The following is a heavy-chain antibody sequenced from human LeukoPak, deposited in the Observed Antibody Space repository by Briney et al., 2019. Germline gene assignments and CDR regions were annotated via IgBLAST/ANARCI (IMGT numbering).Heavy chain of an antibody. CDR1: GFTFSGSA. D-gene: IGHD4-23*01. CDR3: ARDYGGSSPFDY. CDR2: ISSSGGTI. J-gene: IGHJ4*02. V-gene: IGHV3-48*03. Sequence: GGSLRLSCAASGFTFSGSAMHWVRQAPGKGLEWVSYISSSGGTIYYADSVKGRFTISRDNAKNSLYLQMNSLRAEDTAVYYCARDYGGSSPFDYWGQGTLVTVSS.